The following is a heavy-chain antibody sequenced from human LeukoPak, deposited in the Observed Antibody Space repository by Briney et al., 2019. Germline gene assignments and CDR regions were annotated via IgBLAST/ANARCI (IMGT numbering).Heavy chain of an antibody. CDR2: ISSSSSYT. J-gene: IGHJ4*02. D-gene: IGHD2-2*01. CDR1: GFTFSDYY. V-gene: IGHV3-11*06. Sequence: GGSLRLSGAASGFTFSDYYMSWIRQAPGKGLEWVSYISSSSSYTNYADSVKGRFTISRDNAKNSLYLQMNSLRAEDTAVYYCARVRRVPAVGYYFDYWGQGTLVTVSS. CDR3: ARVRRVPAVGYYFDY.